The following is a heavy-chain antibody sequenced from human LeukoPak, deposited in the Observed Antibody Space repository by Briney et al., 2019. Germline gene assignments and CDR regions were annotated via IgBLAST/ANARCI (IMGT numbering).Heavy chain of an antibody. CDR2: VNPKTGGT. V-gene: IGHV1-2*02. CDR1: GYSFTGYH. J-gene: IGHJ3*01. Sequence: ASVKVSCKAFGYSFTGYHLHWVRQAPRQGLEWMGCVNPKTGGTNYARKFQGRVTKTRDTSINTVNMELSRLTSDDTAVYYCAREFSSKLEWLAYVTGDDAFDVWGQGTMITVS. CDR3: AREFSSKLEWLAYVTGDDAFDV. D-gene: IGHD3-3*01.